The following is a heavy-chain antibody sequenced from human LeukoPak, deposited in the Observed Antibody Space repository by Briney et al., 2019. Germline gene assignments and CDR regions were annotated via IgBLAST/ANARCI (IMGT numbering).Heavy chain of an antibody. CDR2: INPNSGGT. Sequence: ASVKVSCKASGYTFTGYYMHWVRQAPGQGLEWMGWINPNSGGTNYAQKFQGRVTMTRDTSISTAYMELSRLRSDDTAVYYCARDDYCSSTSCYQWFDPWGQGTLVTVSS. V-gene: IGHV1-2*02. CDR1: GYTFTGYY. CDR3: ARDDYCSSTSCYQWFDP. J-gene: IGHJ5*02. D-gene: IGHD2-2*01.